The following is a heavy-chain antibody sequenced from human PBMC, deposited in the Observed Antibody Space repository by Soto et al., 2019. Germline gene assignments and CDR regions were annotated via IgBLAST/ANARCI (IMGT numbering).Heavy chain of an antibody. CDR1: GYTFTSYG. V-gene: IGHV1-18*01. D-gene: IGHD3-3*01. CDR2: ISAYNGNT. CDR3: ARYRITIFGVVIDNWFVP. Sequence: QVQLVQSGAEVKKPGASVKVSCKASGYTFTSYGISWVRQAPGQGLEWMGWISAYNGNTNYAQKLQGRVTMTTDTSTSIAYMELGRLRSDDTAVYCCARYRITIFGVVIDNWFVPWCQGTLVTVSS. J-gene: IGHJ5*02.